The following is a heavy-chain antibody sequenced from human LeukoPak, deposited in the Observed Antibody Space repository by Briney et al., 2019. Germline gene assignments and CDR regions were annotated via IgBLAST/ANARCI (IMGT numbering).Heavy chain of an antibody. CDR3: ARVARGLWFGESSGYFDL. Sequence: GGSLRLSCAASGFTFSSYWMSWVRQAPGKGLEWVANIKQDGSEKYYVDSVKGRFTISRDNAKNSLYLQMNSLRAEDTAVYYCARVARGLWFGESSGYFDLWGRGTLVTVSS. CDR2: IKQDGSEK. V-gene: IGHV3-7*01. D-gene: IGHD3-10*01. CDR1: GFTFSSYW. J-gene: IGHJ2*01.